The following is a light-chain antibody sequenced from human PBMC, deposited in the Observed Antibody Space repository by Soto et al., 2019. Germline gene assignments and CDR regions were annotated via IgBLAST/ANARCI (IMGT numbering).Light chain of an antibody. CDR1: SIDVGGYNY. CDR3: CSYAGSHYV. CDR2: GVT. V-gene: IGLV2-11*01. J-gene: IGLJ1*01. Sequence: QSVLTQPRSVSGSPGQSVTISCTGTSIDVGGYNYVSWYQQHPGKAPKLVIYGVTKRPSGVPDRFSGSKSGNTASLTISGLQADDDADYYCCSYAGSHYVFGPGTKV.